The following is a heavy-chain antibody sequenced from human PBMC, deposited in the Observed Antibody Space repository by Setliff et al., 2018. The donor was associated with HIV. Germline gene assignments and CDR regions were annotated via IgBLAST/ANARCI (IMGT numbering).Heavy chain of an antibody. CDR3: ARDPHYDSSGADAFDI. D-gene: IGHD3-22*01. J-gene: IGHJ3*02. CDR2: IYTSGST. Sequence: SETLSLTCTVSGGSISNYYWSWIRQPAGKGLEWIGRIYTSGSTNYNPSLKSRVTMSVDTSKTQFSLKLSSVTAADTAVYYCARDPHYDSSGADAFDIWGQGTMVTVSS. CDR1: GGSISNYY. V-gene: IGHV4-4*07.